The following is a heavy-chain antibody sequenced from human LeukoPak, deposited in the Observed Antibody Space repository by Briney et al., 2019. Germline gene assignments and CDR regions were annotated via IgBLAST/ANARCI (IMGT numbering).Heavy chain of an antibody. CDR2: ISPNSGGT. CDR3: ARDRKSGSYYSV. D-gene: IGHD1-26*01. Sequence: ASVKVSCKASGYTFTGYYMHWVRQAPGQGLEWMGWISPNSGGTNYAQKFQGRVTMTRDTSISTAYMELSRLRSDDTAVYYCARDRKSGSYYSVWGQGTLVTVSS. V-gene: IGHV1-2*02. J-gene: IGHJ4*02. CDR1: GYTFTGYY.